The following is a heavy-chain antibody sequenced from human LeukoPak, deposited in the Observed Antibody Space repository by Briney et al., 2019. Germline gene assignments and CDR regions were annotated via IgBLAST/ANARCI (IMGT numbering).Heavy chain of an antibody. J-gene: IGHJ3*01. Sequence: PSETLSLTCTVSGGSISSYYWSWIRQPPGKGLEWIGYIYYSGSTNYNPSLKSRVTISVDTSKNQFSLKLSSVTAADTAVYYCASQLGTMIVALWGQGTMVTVSS. CDR3: ASQLGTMIVAL. D-gene: IGHD3-22*01. CDR2: IYYSGST. CDR1: GGSISSYY. V-gene: IGHV4-59*01.